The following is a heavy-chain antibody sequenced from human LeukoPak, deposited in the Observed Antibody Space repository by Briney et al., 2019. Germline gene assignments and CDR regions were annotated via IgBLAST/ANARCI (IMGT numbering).Heavy chain of an antibody. Sequence: PSETLSLTCTVSGGYISGYYWSWIRQPPGKGLEWIGYIYYSGSTSYNPSLRSRVTISVNTSKNQFSLKLSSVTAADTAVYYCARHGWLLPLDYWGQGTLVTVSS. CDR2: IYYSGST. CDR1: GGYISGYY. J-gene: IGHJ4*02. D-gene: IGHD3-22*01. CDR3: ARHGWLLPLDY. V-gene: IGHV4-59*01.